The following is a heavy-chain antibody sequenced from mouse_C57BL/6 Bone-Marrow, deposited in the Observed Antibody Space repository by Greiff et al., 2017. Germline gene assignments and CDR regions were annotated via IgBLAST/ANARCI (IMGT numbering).Heavy chain of an antibody. CDR2: IHPNSGST. J-gene: IGHJ4*01. CDR1: GYTFTSYW. CDR3: ARGNYYGSTFYAMDY. D-gene: IGHD1-1*01. Sequence: QVQLQQPGAELVKPGASVKLSCKASGYTFTSYWMHWVKQRPGQGLEWIGMIHPNSGSTNYNEKFKSKATLTADKSSSTAYMQLSSLTSEDSAIYYCARGNYYGSTFYAMDYWGQGTSVTVSS. V-gene: IGHV1-64*01.